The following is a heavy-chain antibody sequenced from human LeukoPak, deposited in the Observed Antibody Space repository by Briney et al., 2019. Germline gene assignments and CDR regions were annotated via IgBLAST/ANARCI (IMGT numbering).Heavy chain of an antibody. CDR1: GFTFKYYG. Sequence: GGSLRLSCEASGFTFKYYGMHWVRQAPGKGLEWEAFIRFDSTNYYYADSVKGRFTISRDNAKNSLYLQMNSLRAEDTAVYYCARDRSTVTTWVDYWGQGTLVTVSS. CDR3: ARDRSTVTTWVDY. D-gene: IGHD4-17*01. J-gene: IGHJ4*02. V-gene: IGHV3-30*02. CDR2: IRFDSTNY.